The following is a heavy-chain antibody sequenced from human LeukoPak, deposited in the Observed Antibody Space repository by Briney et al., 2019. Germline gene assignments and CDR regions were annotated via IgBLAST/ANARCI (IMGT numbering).Heavy chain of an antibody. CDR3: ARDSGTTGEVKFDP. D-gene: IGHD4-17*01. J-gene: IGHJ5*02. CDR1: GGSFSGFH. Sequence: PSETLSLTCAVYGGSFSGFHWSWIRQPPGKGLEWIGEINHSGSTNYNPSLQSRLTMSIDTSKNQFSLKLSFVTAADTAVYYCARDSGTTGEVKFDPWGQGTLVTVSS. CDR2: INHSGST. V-gene: IGHV4-34*01.